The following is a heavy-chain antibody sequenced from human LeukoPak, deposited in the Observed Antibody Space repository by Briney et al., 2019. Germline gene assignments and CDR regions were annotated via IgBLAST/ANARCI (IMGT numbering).Heavy chain of an antibody. D-gene: IGHD6-6*01. CDR3: AREGGSSSVIDY. CDR2: IYYSGST. Sequence: SETLSLTCIVSGGSISSYFWSCIRQPPGKGLEWIGYIYYSGSTNYNPSLKRRVTISVHTSKNQFSLKLSSVTAADTAVYYCAREGGSSSVIDYGGQGTLVTFSS. V-gene: IGHV4-59*01. J-gene: IGHJ4*02. CDR1: GGSISSYF.